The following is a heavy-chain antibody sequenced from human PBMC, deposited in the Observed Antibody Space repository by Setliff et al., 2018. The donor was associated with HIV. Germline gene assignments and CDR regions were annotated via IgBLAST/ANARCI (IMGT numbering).Heavy chain of an antibody. D-gene: IGHD1-26*01. CDR1: GYSFTNYW. J-gene: IGHJ4*02. CDR2: IYPGDSVT. Sequence: GESLKISCKASGYSFTNYWIGWVRQMPGKGLEWIGVIYPGDSVTRYGPSFQGQVYISADKAISTAYLQWSSLKASDTGMYYCARAGRGGGSYWTFDYWGQGTLVTVSS. V-gene: IGHV5-51*01. CDR3: ARAGRGGGSYWTFDY.